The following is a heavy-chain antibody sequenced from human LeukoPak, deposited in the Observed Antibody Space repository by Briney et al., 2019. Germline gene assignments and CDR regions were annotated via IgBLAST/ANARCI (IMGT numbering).Heavy chain of an antibody. CDR3: ARFSSVTTDYYYGLDV. J-gene: IGHJ6*02. D-gene: IGHD4-17*01. V-gene: IGHV5-51*01. Sequence: GESLKISCKGSGYNFTTYWIGWVCQMPGKGLEWMGIIYPGDSDTRYSPSFQGRVTFSADKSVTTAYLQWSSLKASDTAMYYCARFSSVTTDYYYGLDVWGQGTTVTVSS. CDR1: GYNFTTYW. CDR2: IYPGDSDT.